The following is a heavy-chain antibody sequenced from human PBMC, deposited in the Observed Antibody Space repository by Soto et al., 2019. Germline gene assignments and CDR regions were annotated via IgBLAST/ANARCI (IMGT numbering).Heavy chain of an antibody. CDR3: ASTLRYDSSGYPPDY. V-gene: IGHV1-69*13. CDR2: IIPIFGTA. CDR1: GGTFSSYA. Sequence: GASVKVSCKASGGTFSSYAISWVRQAPGQGLEWMGGIIPIFGTANYAQKFQGRVTITADESTSTAYMELSSLRSEDTAVYYCASTLRYDSSGYPPDYWGQGTLVTVSS. J-gene: IGHJ4*02. D-gene: IGHD3-22*01.